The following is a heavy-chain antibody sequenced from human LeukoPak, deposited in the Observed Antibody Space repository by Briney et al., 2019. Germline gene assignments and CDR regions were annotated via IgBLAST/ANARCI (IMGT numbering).Heavy chain of an antibody. CDR1: RFSFSSQR. CDR3: ARSDYFDY. J-gene: IGHJ4*02. V-gene: IGHV3-74*01. Sequence: GGSLRLSCAASRFSFSSQRTHSVRQAPGKGLVWVARINSAGSSTRYADSVKGRFTVSRDNANNTLYLQMNSLRAEDTAVYYCARSDYFDYWGQGTLVTVSS. CDR2: INSAGSST.